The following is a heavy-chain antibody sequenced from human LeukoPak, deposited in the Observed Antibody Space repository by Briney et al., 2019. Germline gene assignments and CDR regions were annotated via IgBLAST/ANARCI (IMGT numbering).Heavy chain of an antibody. CDR3: ARGEEQWLEWYFDL. D-gene: IGHD6-19*01. CDR2: IYYSGST. CDR1: GGSISSGSYH. V-gene: IGHV4-31*03. J-gene: IGHJ2*01. Sequence: SETLSLTCTVSGGSISSGSYHWSWIRQHPGKGLEWIGYIYYSGSTYYNSSLKSRVTISVDTSKNQFSLKLSSVTAADTAVYHCARGEEQWLEWYFDLWGRGTLVTVSS.